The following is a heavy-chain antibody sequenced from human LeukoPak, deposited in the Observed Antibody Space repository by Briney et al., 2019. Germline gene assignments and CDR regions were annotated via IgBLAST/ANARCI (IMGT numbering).Heavy chain of an antibody. J-gene: IGHJ5*02. D-gene: IGHD2-15*01. CDR1: GFIFSDYY. Sequence: GGSLRLSCAASGFIFSDYYMSWIRQAPGKGLEWVSHISSSGSTIYYADSVKGRFTISRDNAKNSLYLEMNSLRAEGTAVYYCAREVVVVADNWFDPWGQGTLVTVSS. CDR3: AREVVVVADNWFDP. CDR2: ISSSGSTI. V-gene: IGHV3-11*01.